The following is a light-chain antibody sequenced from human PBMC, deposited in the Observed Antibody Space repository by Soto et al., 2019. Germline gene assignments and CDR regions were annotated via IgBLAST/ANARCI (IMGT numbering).Light chain of an antibody. V-gene: IGLV4-69*01. CDR2: LNSDGSH. CDR1: RGHSSYA. J-gene: IGLJ2*01. CDR3: QTWGTGIQV. Sequence: QLVLTQSPSASASLGASVKLTCTLSRGHSSYAIAWHQQQPEKGPRYLMKLNSDGSHSKGDGIPDRFSGSSSGAERYLTSSSLQSEDEADYYCQTWGTGIQVFGGGTKVTVL.